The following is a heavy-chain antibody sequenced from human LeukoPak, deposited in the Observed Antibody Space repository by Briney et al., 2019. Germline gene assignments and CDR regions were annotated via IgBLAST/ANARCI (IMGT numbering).Heavy chain of an antibody. D-gene: IGHD3-22*01. V-gene: IGHV4-4*02. CDR3: AGLVGRYSSGLYYYYFDY. Sequence: SETLSLTCAVSGDSINSLDLWSWVRQPPGKGLEWIGEMYLSGTTHSNPSVKSRVTMSIDKSKNQFFLNLSSVTAADTAVYYCAGLVGRYSSGLYYYYFDYWGQGTLVTVSS. CDR1: GDSINSLDL. J-gene: IGHJ4*02. CDR2: MYLSGTT.